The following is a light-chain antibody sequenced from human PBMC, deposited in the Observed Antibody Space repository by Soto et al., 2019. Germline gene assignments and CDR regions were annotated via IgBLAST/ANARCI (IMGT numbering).Light chain of an antibody. J-gene: IGKJ1*01. CDR1: QSVSSSY. V-gene: IGKV3-20*01. CDR3: QQYGSSPLT. Sequence: PGERATLSCRASQSVSSSYLAWYQHKPGQAPRLLIYGASSRATGIPDRFSGSGSGTDFTLTISRLEPEDFAVYYCQQYGSSPLTFGQGTEVEIK. CDR2: GAS.